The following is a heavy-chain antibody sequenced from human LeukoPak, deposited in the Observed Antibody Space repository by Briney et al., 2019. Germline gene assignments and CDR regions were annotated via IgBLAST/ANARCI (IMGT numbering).Heavy chain of an antibody. CDR1: GESISNSRHY. CDR3: ARVSGYNYYFDY. V-gene: IGHV4-61*02. CDR2: IYPSGNT. J-gene: IGHJ4*02. D-gene: IGHD5-24*01. Sequence: SETLSLTCTVSGESISNSRHYWSWIRQPAGKGLEWIGRIYPSGNTNYNPSLKSRLTISLHTSKNQFSLNLKSVTAADTAMYYCARVSGYNYYFDYWGQGTLVTVSS.